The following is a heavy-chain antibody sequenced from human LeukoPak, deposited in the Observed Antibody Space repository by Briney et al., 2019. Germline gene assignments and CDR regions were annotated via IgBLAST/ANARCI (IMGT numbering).Heavy chain of an antibody. J-gene: IGHJ4*02. V-gene: IGHV3-53*01. CDR3: ARGNTAMAH. CDR1: GFTVSTNY. CDR2: LYSSGST. D-gene: IGHD5-18*01. Sequence: GGSLRLSCAASGFTVSTNYMSWVRQAPGKGLEWVSVLYSSGSTYYADSVRGRFTISRDSSKNTLYLQVNSLRAEDTAVYYCARGNTAMAHWGQGTLVTVSS.